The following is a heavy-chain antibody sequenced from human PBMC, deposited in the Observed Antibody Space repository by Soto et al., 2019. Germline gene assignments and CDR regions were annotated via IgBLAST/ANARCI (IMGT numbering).Heavy chain of an antibody. Sequence: EVQLLESGGGLVQPGGSLRLSCATSGFTFSDHAMHWVRQAPGEGLEWVSGIRGDFVTTPYADSVKGRFTISRDNSQSTLYLQMNSLRDEDTAIYYCVKEGKMGVEGFDFWGQGKLVTVSS. J-gene: IGHJ4*02. CDR3: VKEGKMGVEGFDF. CDR2: IRGDFVTT. CDR1: GFTFSDHA. D-gene: IGHD1-26*01. V-gene: IGHV3-23*01.